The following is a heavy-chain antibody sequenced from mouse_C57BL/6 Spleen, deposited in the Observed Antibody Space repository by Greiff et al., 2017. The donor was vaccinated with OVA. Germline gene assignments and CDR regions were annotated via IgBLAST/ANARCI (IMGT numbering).Heavy chain of an antibody. Sequence: QVQLQQPGAELVRPGSSVKLSCKASGYTFTSYWMDWVKQRPGQGLEWIGNIYPADSETHYNQKFKDKATLTVDKSSSTAYMQLSSLTSEDSAVYYCARWVTTVVAPRYFDVWGTGTTVTVSS. CDR2: IYPADSET. J-gene: IGHJ1*03. CDR3: ARWVTTVVAPRYFDV. D-gene: IGHD1-1*01. V-gene: IGHV1-61*01. CDR1: GYTFTSYW.